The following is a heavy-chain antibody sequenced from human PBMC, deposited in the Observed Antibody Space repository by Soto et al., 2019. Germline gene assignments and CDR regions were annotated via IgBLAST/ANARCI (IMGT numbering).Heavy chain of an antibody. J-gene: IGHJ4*02. CDR1: GYTFISYH. D-gene: IGHD1-26*01. CDR2: INPSGGYT. V-gene: IGHV1-46*01. Sequence: ASVKVSCKASGYTFISYHIHWLRQAPGQGLEWMGVINPSGGYTTYAQKSQGRLTMTSDTSTSTVHMELSSLRYEDTAVYHCARSQGHSGNYYNFDSWGQGTPVTVSS. CDR3: ARSQGHSGNYYNFDS.